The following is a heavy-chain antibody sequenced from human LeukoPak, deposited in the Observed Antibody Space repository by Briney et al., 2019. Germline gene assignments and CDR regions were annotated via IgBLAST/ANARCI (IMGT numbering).Heavy chain of an antibody. D-gene: IGHD5-24*01. J-gene: IGHJ3*02. CDR3: ATLRRDGYLPGPGAVVI. CDR2: FDPEDGET. Sequence: GASVKVSCKVSGYTLTELSMHWVRQAPGKGLEWMGGFDPEDGETIYAQKFQGRVTMTEDTSTDTAYMELSSLRSEDTAVYYCATLRRDGYLPGPGAVVIGGQGPMVTVFS. CDR1: GYTLTELS. V-gene: IGHV1-24*01.